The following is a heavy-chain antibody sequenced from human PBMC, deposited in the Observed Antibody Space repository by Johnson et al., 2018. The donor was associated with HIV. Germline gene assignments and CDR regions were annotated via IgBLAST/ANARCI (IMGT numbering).Heavy chain of an antibody. V-gene: IGHV3-74*02. CDR2: INSDGSST. CDR1: GFTVSSNY. Sequence: VQLVESGGGLVQPGGSLRLSCAASGFTVSSNYMSWVRQAPGKGLEWVSGINSDGSSTSYADSVKGRFTISRDNAKNTLYLQMNSLRAEDTAVYYCARGNIVVVAAATDIDIWGQGTMVTVSS. CDR3: ARGNIVVVAAATDIDI. J-gene: IGHJ3*02. D-gene: IGHD2-15*01.